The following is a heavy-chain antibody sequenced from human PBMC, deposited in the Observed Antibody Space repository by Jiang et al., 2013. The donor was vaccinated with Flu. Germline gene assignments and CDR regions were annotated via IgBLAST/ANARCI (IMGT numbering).Heavy chain of an antibody. CDR2: T. D-gene: IGHD2/OR15-2a*01. J-gene: IGHJ4*02. Sequence: TYYADSVKGRFTISRDYSKNPLYLQMNSLRAEDTAVYYCARVNWSQDCNSGNCAYKGAFDFWGQGTLVTVSS. V-gene: IGHV3-53*01. CDR3: ARVNWSQDCNSGNCAYKGAFDF.